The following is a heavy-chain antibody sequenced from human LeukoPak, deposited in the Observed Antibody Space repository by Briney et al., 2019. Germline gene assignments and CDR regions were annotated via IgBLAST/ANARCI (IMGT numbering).Heavy chain of an antibody. D-gene: IGHD3-22*01. CDR1: GGSISSGSYY. CDR2: IYTSGST. CDR3: ARVTGYMIEDYFDY. Sequence: KTSETLSLTCTVSGGSISSGSYYWSWIRQPAGKGLEWIGRIYTSGSTNYNPSLKSRVTISVDTSKNQFSLRLSSVTAADTAVYYCARVTGYMIEDYFDYWGQGTLVTVSP. V-gene: IGHV4-61*02. J-gene: IGHJ4*02.